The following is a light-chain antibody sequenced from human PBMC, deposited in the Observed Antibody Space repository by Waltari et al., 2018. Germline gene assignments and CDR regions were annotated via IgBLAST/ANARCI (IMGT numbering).Light chain of an antibody. CDR2: GTS. J-gene: IGKJ4*02. Sequence: VVLTQSPDTLSLSPGERATVSFRASQSVTSISLAWYQQKPGQAPRLLISGTSSRATGFPERVSGSGSGTDCTLASSRLEPEDLGGYQCQRYDGSAVTFGGGTKGEIK. V-gene: IGKV3-20*01. CDR1: QSVTSIS. CDR3: QRYDGSAVT.